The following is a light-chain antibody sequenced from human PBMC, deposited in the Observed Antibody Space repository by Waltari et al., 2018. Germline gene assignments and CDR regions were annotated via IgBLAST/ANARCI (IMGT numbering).Light chain of an antibody. Sequence: EIVLTQSPGTLSLSPGERATLSCRASQSVSDHYLAWYQQKPGKAPRLLIYSAYNRAAGVPDRCSGSGSGTDFTLTISRLEPGDFAVYYCQQYGSSFPWTFGQGTKVEI. CDR2: SAY. CDR3: QQYGSSFPWT. J-gene: IGKJ1*01. V-gene: IGKV3-20*01. CDR1: QSVSDHY.